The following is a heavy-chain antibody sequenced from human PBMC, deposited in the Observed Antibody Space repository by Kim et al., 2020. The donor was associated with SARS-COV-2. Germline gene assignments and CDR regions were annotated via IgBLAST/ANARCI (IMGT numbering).Heavy chain of an antibody. V-gene: IGHV4-31*02. D-gene: IGHD2-15*01. Sequence: YNPSLKSRVTISVDTSKNQFSLKLSFVTAADTAVYYCARDRVVAAYGMDVWCQGTTVTVSS. CDR3: ARDRVVAAYGMDV. J-gene: IGHJ6*02.